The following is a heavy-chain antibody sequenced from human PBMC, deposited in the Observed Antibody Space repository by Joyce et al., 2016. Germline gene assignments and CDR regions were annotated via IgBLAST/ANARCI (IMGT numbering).Heavy chain of an antibody. V-gene: IGHV3-30-3*01. CDR3: AIFYGEYPNWFDP. D-gene: IGHD4-17*01. CDR2: VSYDGSDK. CDR1: GFTFSSYA. J-gene: IGHJ5*02. Sequence: QVQLVESGGGVVHPGRSLRLSCEASGFTFSSYAMHLVRQAPGEGLDWGALVSYDGSDKYYADAGRGRFTISRDNSKNTLYLQMNSLRPEDTAVYYCAIFYGEYPNWFDPWGQGTLVTVSS.